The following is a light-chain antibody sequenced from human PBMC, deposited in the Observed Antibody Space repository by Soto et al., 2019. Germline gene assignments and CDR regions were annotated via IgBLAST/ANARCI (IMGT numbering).Light chain of an antibody. V-gene: IGKV3D-20*02. CDR3: QQRSNWPLIT. Sequence: EIVLTQSPDTLSLSPGERATLSCRASRSFASSYLAWYQQKPGQAPRLLIYGASNRATGIPDRFSGSGSGTDFTLTISRLEPEDIGTYYCQQRSNWPLITFGQGTRLEIK. CDR2: GAS. J-gene: IGKJ5*01. CDR1: RSFASSY.